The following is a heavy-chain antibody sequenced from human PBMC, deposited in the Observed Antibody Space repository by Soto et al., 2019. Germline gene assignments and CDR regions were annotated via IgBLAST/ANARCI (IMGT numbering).Heavy chain of an antibody. V-gene: IGHV4-59*01. CDR1: GDSINGYY. CDR2: VYFTGST. D-gene: IGHD6-6*01. J-gene: IGHJ4*02. Sequence: SETLSLTCTVSGDSINGYYWSWIRQPPGKGLEWFGYVYFTGSTNYNPSLKSRVTISVSTSKKQFSLRLTSVTAADTAVYYCARSLATPATNIDYWGQGTLVTVSS. CDR3: ARSLATPATNIDY.